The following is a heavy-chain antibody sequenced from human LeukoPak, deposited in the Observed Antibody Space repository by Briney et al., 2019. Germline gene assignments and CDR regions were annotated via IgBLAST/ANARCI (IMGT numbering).Heavy chain of an antibody. Sequence: ASVKVSCKASGYTFANYGISWVRQAPGQGLEWMGWISAYSGNTNYAQNLQGRVTMTTDTSTSTAYMELRSLRSDDTAVYYCARAPDDYDFWSGPFDYWGRGTLVTVSS. CDR2: ISAYSGNT. V-gene: IGHV1-18*01. CDR3: ARAPDDYDFWSGPFDY. D-gene: IGHD3-3*01. J-gene: IGHJ4*02. CDR1: GYTFANYG.